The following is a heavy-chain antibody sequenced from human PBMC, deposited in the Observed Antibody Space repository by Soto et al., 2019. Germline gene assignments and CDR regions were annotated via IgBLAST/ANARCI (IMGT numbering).Heavy chain of an antibody. Sequence: PSETLSLTCSVSGGSLIGYYWSWIRQPAGKGLEWIGRVYNSGRINYNPSLKNRVTMSVDMSTNQFSLKMTSVTAADTAVYYCARDRLEASIYGMDVWGRGTTVTVS. CDR3: ARDRLEASIYGMDV. CDR1: GGSLIGYY. V-gene: IGHV4-4*07. CDR2: VYNSGRI. J-gene: IGHJ6*02. D-gene: IGHD1-1*01.